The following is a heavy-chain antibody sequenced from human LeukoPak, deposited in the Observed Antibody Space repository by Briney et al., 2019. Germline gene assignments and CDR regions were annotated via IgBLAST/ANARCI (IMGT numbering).Heavy chain of an antibody. Sequence: SETLSLTCAVYGGAFSGYSWSWIRQPPGKGLEWIGEIDPNGTTNYNPSLKSRVTISVDTSKNQFSLKLSSVTAADTAVYYCAIYGDHDAFDIWGQGTMVTVSS. CDR1: GGAFSGYS. D-gene: IGHD4-17*01. CDR3: AIYGDHDAFDI. CDR2: IDPNGTT. J-gene: IGHJ3*02. V-gene: IGHV4-34*01.